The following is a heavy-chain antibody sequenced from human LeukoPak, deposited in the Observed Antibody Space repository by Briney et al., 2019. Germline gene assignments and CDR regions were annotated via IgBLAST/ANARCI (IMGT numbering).Heavy chain of an antibody. V-gene: IGHV3-23*01. CDR2: ISGSGGST. CDR1: GFTFSSYA. Sequence: GGSLRLSCAASGFTFSSYAMSWVRQAPGKGLEWVSAISGSGGSTYYADSVKGRFTISRDNAKNSLYLQMNSLRAEDTAVYYCARGVTTVTLFDYWGQGTLVTVSS. CDR3: ARGVTTVTLFDY. J-gene: IGHJ4*02. D-gene: IGHD4-17*01.